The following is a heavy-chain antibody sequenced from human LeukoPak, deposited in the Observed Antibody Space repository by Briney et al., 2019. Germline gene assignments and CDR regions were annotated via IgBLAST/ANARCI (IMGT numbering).Heavy chain of an antibody. V-gene: IGHV3-7*03. Sequence: GGSLRLSCAASGFTVSIYRMSWVRQAPGKGLEWVANIKQDGSEKYYVDSVKGRFTISRDNAKNSLFLQMNSLRAEDTAVYYCARDNRGFSCLDYWGQGTLVTVSS. CDR1: GFTVSIYR. CDR2: IKQDGSEK. CDR3: ARDNRGFSCLDY. J-gene: IGHJ4*02. D-gene: IGHD2-2*01.